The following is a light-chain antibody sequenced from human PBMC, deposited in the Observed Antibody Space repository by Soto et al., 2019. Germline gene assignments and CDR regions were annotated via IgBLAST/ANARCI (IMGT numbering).Light chain of an antibody. CDR3: QEYNSAPRT. V-gene: IGKV1-27*01. Sequence: DIQMTQSPSSLSASVGDRVTITCRASQGISNYLAWYQQKPGKVPKLLIYAASTWHSGVPSRFSGSGSGTDFTLTISSLQTEDVATYYCQEYNSAPRTFGQGTKVEIK. CDR1: QGISNY. J-gene: IGKJ1*01. CDR2: AAS.